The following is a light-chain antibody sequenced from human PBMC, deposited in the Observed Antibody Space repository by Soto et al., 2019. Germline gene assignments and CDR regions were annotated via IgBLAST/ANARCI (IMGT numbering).Light chain of an antibody. CDR3: QQWIRWT. Sequence: EIVMTQSPATLSASPGDTVTLSCRASQRIGSNLAWYQQKPGQAPRLLIYGASTRATGVPARFSGSGSETEFTLTITILQSEDFALYHCQQWIRWTFGQGTRLELK. V-gene: IGKV3-15*01. CDR1: QRIGSN. CDR2: GAS. J-gene: IGKJ1*01.